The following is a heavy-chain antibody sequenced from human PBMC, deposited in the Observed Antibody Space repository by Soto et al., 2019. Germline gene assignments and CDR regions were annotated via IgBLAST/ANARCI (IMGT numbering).Heavy chain of an antibody. CDR3: ALEVAATHRSCNAWFDP. CDR2: IYWYDDK. V-gene: IGHV2-5*01. CDR1: GLSLSSSGVG. D-gene: IGHD2-2*01. J-gene: IGHJ5*02. Sequence: GPPLGNPKQALTLTGTSSGLSLSSSGVGVGWIRKPPGKALEWLALIYWYDDKRYSPSLKSRLTITKDTSKNQVVLTMTNMDPLDTDKYSYALEVAATHRSCNAWFDPWGQGTLVTVPQ.